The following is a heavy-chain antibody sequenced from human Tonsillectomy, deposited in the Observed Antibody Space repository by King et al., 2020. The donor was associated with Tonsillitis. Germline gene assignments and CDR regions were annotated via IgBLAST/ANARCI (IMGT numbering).Heavy chain of an antibody. CDR3: ARDWGY. CDR1: GFTFSNYW. V-gene: IGHV3-74*01. J-gene: IGHJ4*02. D-gene: IGHD3-16*01. CDR2: IDSDGYST. Sequence: VQLVESGGGLVQPGGSLRLSCAGSGFTFSNYWMHWVRQAPGKGLVWVSCIDSDGYSTSYADSVKGRFTISRDNAKNTLYLQMNSLRAEDTAIYYCARDWGYWGQGTLVTVSS.